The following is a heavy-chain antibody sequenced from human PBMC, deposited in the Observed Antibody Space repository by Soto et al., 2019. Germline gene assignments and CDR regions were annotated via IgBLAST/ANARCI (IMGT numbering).Heavy chain of an antibody. CDR2: IFHDGNT. J-gene: IGHJ4*02. CDR3: TRRPFRHLSGGIDY. D-gene: IGHD5-12*01. V-gene: IGHV4-4*02. CDR1: GASISTDHW. Sequence: QVQLQESGPGLVKPSETLSLTCAVSGASISTDHWWTWVRQPPGKGLEWVAEIFHDGNTAYKPSLQSRVTISVDKSRNMVSLEMRSVTVADTAIYFCTRRPFRHLSGGIDYWGQGTLVTVSS.